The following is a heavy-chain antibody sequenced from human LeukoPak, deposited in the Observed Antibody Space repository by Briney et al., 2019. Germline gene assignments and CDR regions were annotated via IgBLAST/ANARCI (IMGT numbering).Heavy chain of an antibody. CDR2: IKGDGSEK. Sequence: GGSLRLSCAASGFTFSSYWMTWVRQAPGRGLEWVANIKGDGSEKYYADSVRGQFTISRDNAKNSLYLQMNSLRAEDTAVYYCASEGGSTHWGQGTLVTVSS. J-gene: IGHJ4*02. D-gene: IGHD3-16*01. CDR1: GFTFSSYW. V-gene: IGHV3-7*04. CDR3: ASEGGSTH.